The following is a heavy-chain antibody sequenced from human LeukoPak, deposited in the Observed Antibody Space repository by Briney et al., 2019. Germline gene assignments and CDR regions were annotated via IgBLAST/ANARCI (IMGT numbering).Heavy chain of an antibody. Sequence: GASVKVSCKASGGTVSSYAISWVRQAPGQGLEWMGGIIPIFGTANYAQKFQGRVTITADKSTSTAYVELSSLRSEDTAVYYCARDSIAAAGTGPYGMDVWGKGTTVTVSS. CDR2: IIPIFGTA. J-gene: IGHJ6*04. CDR1: GGTVSSYA. V-gene: IGHV1-69*06. D-gene: IGHD6-13*01. CDR3: ARDSIAAAGTGPYGMDV.